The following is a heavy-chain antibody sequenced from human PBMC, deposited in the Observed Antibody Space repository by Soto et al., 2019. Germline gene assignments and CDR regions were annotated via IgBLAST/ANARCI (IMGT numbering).Heavy chain of an antibody. CDR3: ARDGGDYYFDY. D-gene: IGHD2-21*02. CDR2: IYYSGST. V-gene: IGHV4-59*01. J-gene: IGHJ4*02. Sequence: PSETLSLTCTVSGGSISSYYWSWIRQPPGKGLEWIGYIYYSGSTNYNPSLKSRVTISVDTSKNQFSLKLSSVTAADTAVYYCARDGGDYYFDYWGQGNLVTVSS. CDR1: GGSISSYY.